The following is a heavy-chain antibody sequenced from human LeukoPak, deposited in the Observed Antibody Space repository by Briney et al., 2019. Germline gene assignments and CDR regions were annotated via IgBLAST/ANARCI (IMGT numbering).Heavy chain of an antibody. CDR3: ARESLFGLAEDY. D-gene: IGHD3-16*01. Sequence: PGGSLRLSCAASGLTFSSHWMHWVRQAPGKGLVWVSRINSDGSSTTYADSVRGRFTISRDNAKNTLYLQMKSLRAEDTAVYHCARESLFGLAEDYWGQGTLVTVSS. CDR1: GLTFSSHW. V-gene: IGHV3-74*01. CDR2: INSDGSST. J-gene: IGHJ4*02.